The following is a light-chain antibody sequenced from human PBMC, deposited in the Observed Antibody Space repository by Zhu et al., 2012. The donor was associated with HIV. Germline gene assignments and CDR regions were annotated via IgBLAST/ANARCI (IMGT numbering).Light chain of an antibody. V-gene: IGKV3-20*01. CDR3: QLYGISPPLT. CDR2: GAS. J-gene: IGKJ4*01. Sequence: EIVLTQSPGTLSLSPGERATLSCRASQSVSSTDLAWYQQKPGRPPRLLIYGASNRAADIPYRFSGSGSGTDFTLTISRLEPEDFVVYYCQLYGISPPLTFGGGTKVEMK. CDR1: QSVSSTD.